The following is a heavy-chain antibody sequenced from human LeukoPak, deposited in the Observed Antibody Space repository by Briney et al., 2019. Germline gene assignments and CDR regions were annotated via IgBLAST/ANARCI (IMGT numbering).Heavy chain of an antibody. Sequence: SETLSLTCIVSGGSVGSNNYQWNWIRQPPGKGLEWIGDIYYTGSTNYNPSLKSRVTISVDTSKNQFSLKLSCVTAADTAVYYCARRLVGQTFDYWGQGTLVTVST. V-gene: IGHV4-61*01. CDR3: ARRLVGQTFDY. CDR2: IYYTGST. J-gene: IGHJ4*02. CDR1: GGSVGSNNYQ. D-gene: IGHD3-10*01.